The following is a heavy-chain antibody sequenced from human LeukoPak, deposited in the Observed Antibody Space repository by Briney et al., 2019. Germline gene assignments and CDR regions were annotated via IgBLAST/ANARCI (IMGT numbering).Heavy chain of an antibody. CDR3: ARGVPYSYDSRGFVRWLNY. Sequence: ASVKVSYKASGYTFSDYYMHWVRQAPGQGLEWMGWINPNSGGTNYAQKFQGRVTMTRNTSITTAYMELSSLRSDDTAVYYCARGVPYSYDSRGFVRWLNYWGQGTLVTVSS. D-gene: IGHD3-22*01. CDR2: INPNSGGT. CDR1: GYTFSDYY. V-gene: IGHV1-2*02. J-gene: IGHJ4*02.